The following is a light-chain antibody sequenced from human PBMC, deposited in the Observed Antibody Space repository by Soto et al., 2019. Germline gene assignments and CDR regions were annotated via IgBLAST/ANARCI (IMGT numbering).Light chain of an antibody. CDR1: QSISSW. V-gene: IGKV1-5*03. CDR3: QQHADWPLT. CDR2: KAS. J-gene: IGKJ4*01. Sequence: DIQMTQSPSTLSASVGDRVTITCRASQSISSWLAWYQQKPGKAPKLLIYKASTLESGVPSNFSGSGSGTDFTLTISSLEPEDFAVYYCQQHADWPLTFGGGTKVDIK.